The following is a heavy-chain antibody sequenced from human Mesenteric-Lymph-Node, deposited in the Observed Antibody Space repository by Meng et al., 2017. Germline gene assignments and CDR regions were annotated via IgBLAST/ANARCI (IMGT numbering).Heavy chain of an antibody. Sequence: QVQLRESGPGLVKPSETLSLTCAVSGGSISTYYWSWIRQPPGKGLEWIGYIYSRGTTKYNPSLKSRVTMSVDTSKNQFSLNLNSVTAVDTAVYYCARNVPGTSAYYDWGQGTLVTVSS. CDR2: IYSRGTT. CDR3: ARNVPGTSAYYD. J-gene: IGHJ4*02. V-gene: IGHV4-59*12. CDR1: GGSISTYY. D-gene: IGHD3-22*01.